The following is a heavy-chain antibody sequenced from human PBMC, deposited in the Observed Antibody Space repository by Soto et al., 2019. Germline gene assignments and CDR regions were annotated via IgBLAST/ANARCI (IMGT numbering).Heavy chain of an antibody. J-gene: IGHJ6*02. Sequence: GGSLRLSCAASGFTFSSYGMHWVRQAPGKGLEWVAVIWYDGSNKYYADSVKGRFTISRDNSKNTLYLQMNSLRAEDTDVYYCARAYCRGGSCPPYYYGRDVWGQGTRVTVS. V-gene: IGHV3-33*01. CDR1: GFTFSSYG. D-gene: IGHD2-15*01. CDR3: ARAYCRGGSCPPYYYGRDV. CDR2: IWYDGSNK.